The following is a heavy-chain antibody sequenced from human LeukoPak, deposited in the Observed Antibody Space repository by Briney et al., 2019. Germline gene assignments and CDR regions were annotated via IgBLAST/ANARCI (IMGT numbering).Heavy chain of an antibody. J-gene: IGHJ5*02. CDR2: IHYSGRT. Sequence: SETLSLTCTVSGGSISGNYWSWIRQPPGKGLEWIGYIHYSGRTNSSPSLKSRVTISVDTSKNQFSLKLTSVTAADTAVYYCARPVVTSGLDWFDPWGQGTLVTVSS. CDR3: ARPVVTSGLDWFDP. CDR1: GGSISGNY. V-gene: IGHV4-59*08. D-gene: IGHD3-22*01.